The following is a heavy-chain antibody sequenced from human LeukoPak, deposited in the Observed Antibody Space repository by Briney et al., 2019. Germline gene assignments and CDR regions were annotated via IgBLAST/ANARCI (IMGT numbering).Heavy chain of an antibody. CDR3: ATVTPPVHIAARGYYYYYMDV. CDR1: GYTLTELS. D-gene: IGHD6-6*01. Sequence: ASVKVSCKVSGYTLTELSMHWVRQAPGKGLEWMGGFDPEDGETIYAQKFQGRVTMTEDTSTDTAYMELSSLRSEDTAVYYCATVTPPVHIAARGYYYYYMDVWGKGTTVTVSS. V-gene: IGHV1-24*01. CDR2: FDPEDGET. J-gene: IGHJ6*03.